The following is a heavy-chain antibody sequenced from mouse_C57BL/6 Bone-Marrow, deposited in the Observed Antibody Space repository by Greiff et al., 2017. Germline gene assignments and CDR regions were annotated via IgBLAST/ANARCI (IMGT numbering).Heavy chain of an antibody. V-gene: IGHV1-82*01. CDR1: GYAFSSSW. J-gene: IGHJ2*01. D-gene: IGHD1-1*01. Sequence: QVQLQQSGPELVKPGASVKISCKASGYAFSSSWMNWVKQRPGKGLEWIGRIYPGDGDTNYNGKFKGKATLTADKSSSTAYMQLSSLTSEDSAVXFCARLELLTTVVAPLDYWGQGTTLTVSS. CDR3: ARLELLTTVVAPLDY. CDR2: IYPGDGDT.